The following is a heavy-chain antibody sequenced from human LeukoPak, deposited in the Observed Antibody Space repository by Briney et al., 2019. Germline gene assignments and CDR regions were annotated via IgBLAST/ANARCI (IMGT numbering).Heavy chain of an antibody. J-gene: IGHJ5*02. V-gene: IGHV4-34*01. CDR2: INHSGST. CDR1: GGSFSSYY. Sequence: PSETLSLTCAVYGGSFSSYYWSWIRQSPGKGLEWIGKINHSGSTNYNPSLKSRVTISVDTSKNQFSLKLTSVTAADTAVYYCVSAKFLVRGVSWFDPWGQGTLVTVSS. CDR3: VSAKFLVRGVSWFDP. D-gene: IGHD3-10*01.